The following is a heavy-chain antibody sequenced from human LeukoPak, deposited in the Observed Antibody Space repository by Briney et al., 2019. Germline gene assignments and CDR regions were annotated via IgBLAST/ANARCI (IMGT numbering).Heavy chain of an antibody. CDR2: ISPSGDT. Sequence: GGSLRLSCGAAGFSFTSHALTWVRQAPGKELEWVSSISPSGDTYYADSVKGRFTSSRDSSTSTLYLQMNSLRVEDTAVYYCAKVTWFGEPGWGHGTLVTVSS. J-gene: IGHJ4*01. D-gene: IGHD3-10*01. CDR3: AKVTWFGEPG. CDR1: GFSFTSHA. V-gene: IGHV3-23*01.